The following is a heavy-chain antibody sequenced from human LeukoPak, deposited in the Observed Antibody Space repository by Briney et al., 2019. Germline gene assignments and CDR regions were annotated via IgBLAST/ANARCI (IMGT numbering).Heavy chain of an antibody. J-gene: IGHJ6*02. Sequence: PGGSLGLSCAASGFTFSTYWMNWVHQAPGKGLEWVANIKQDASEIYYVDSVKGRFTISRDNAKNSLYLQMNSLRAEDSAVYYCVRAMDVWGQGTTVTVSS. CDR2: IKQDASEI. CDR3: VRAMDV. CDR1: GFTFSTYW. V-gene: IGHV3-7*03.